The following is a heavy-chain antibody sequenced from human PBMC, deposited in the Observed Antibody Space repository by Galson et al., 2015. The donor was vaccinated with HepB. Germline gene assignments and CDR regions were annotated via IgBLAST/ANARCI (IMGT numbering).Heavy chain of an antibody. CDR1: GYTVTNNL. Sequence: SVKVSCKAPGYTVTNNLVHWVRQAPGQGLEWMGIINPDGGSTKYAQRFEARVTMTRDTSTNTAYMQLSSLRPEDTAVYYCARQGSRVTTLDFWGQGTLVTVSS. CDR3: ARQGSRVTTLDF. V-gene: IGHV1-46*01. CDR2: INPDGGST. D-gene: IGHD4-17*01. J-gene: IGHJ4*02.